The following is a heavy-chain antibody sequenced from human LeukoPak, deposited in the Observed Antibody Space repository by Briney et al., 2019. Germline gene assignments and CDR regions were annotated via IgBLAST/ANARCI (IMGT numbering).Heavy chain of an antibody. J-gene: IGHJ4*02. D-gene: IGHD3-9*01. CDR1: GFTFSNAW. CDR2: IKSKTDGGTT. Sequence: GGSLRLSCAASGFTFSNAWMSWVRQAPGKGLEWVGRIKSKTDGGTTDYAAPVKGRFTISRDDSKNTLYLQMNCLKTEDTAVYYCTTQYYDILTGTDYWGQGTLVTVSS. CDR3: TTQYYDILTGTDY. V-gene: IGHV3-15*01.